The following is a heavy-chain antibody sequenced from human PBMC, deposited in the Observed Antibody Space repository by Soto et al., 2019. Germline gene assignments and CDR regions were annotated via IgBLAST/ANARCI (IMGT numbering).Heavy chain of an antibody. Sequence: QVQLVESGGGLVKPGGSLRLSCAASGFNFSDYYMSWIRQAPGKGLEWVSYIGDSDSYTNYADSVKGRFTTSRDNAKNSLYLQMNSLRAEDTAVYYGARGQNNPSYWGPGTLVTVSS. CDR2: IGDSDSYT. J-gene: IGHJ4*02. V-gene: IGHV3-11*06. CDR3: ARGQNNPSY. CDR1: GFNFSDYY.